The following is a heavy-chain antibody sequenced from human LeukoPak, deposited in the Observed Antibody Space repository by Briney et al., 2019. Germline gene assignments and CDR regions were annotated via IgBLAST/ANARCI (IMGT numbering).Heavy chain of an antibody. CDR3: ARERIAVAGDFDY. CDR2: ISSSSSTI. D-gene: IGHD6-19*01. Sequence: QSGGSLRLSCAASGFTFSSYSMNWVRQAPGKGLEWVSYISSSSSTIYYADSVEGRFTISRDNAKNSLYLQMNSLRAEDTAVYYCARERIAVAGDFDYWGQGTLVTVSS. CDR1: GFTFSSYS. V-gene: IGHV3-48*01. J-gene: IGHJ4*02.